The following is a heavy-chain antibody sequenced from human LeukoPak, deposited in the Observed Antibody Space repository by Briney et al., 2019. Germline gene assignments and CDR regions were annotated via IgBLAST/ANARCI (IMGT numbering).Heavy chain of an antibody. V-gene: IGHV3-74*01. D-gene: IGHD1-26*01. CDR2: ITTDGSGT. Sequence: PGGSLRLSCADSGFTFDRYWVHWVRQPPGKGLAWVSHITTDGSGTSYADSVKGRFTISRDNAKKTLYLQMNSLRAEDTAVYYCARGAVAGANFDYWGLGTLVTVSS. CDR1: GFTFDRYW. CDR3: ARGAVAGANFDY. J-gene: IGHJ4*02.